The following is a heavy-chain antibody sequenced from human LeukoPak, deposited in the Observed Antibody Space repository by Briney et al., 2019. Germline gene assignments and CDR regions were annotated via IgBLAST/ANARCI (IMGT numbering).Heavy chain of an antibody. CDR3: VRISGYTSSYISPGWFDP. D-gene: IGHD5-12*01. CDR2: IHSGGTT. V-gene: IGHV3-53*01. J-gene: IGHJ5*02. CDR1: GVTVTSNY. Sequence: GGSLRLSCAASGVTVTSNYMAWVRQAPGKGLEWVSVIHSGGTTYPADSVRGRFTISRDDSKNTLHLQMSSLRADDTAVYYCVRISGYTSSYISPGWFDPWGQGTLVTVSA.